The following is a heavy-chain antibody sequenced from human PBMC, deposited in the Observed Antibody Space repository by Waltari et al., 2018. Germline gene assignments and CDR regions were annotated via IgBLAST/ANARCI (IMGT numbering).Heavy chain of an antibody. CDR2: ISAYNGNT. CDR3: ARDPYIVVVPAAPKFDP. J-gene: IGHJ5*02. V-gene: IGHV1-18*01. D-gene: IGHD2-2*01. Sequence: QVQLVQSGAEVKKPGASVKVSCKASGYTFTSYGISWVRQAPAQGLEWMGWISAYNGNTNYAQKLQGRVTMTTDTSTSTAYMELRSLRSDDTAVYYCARDPYIVVVPAAPKFDPWGQGTLVTVSS. CDR1: GYTFTSYG.